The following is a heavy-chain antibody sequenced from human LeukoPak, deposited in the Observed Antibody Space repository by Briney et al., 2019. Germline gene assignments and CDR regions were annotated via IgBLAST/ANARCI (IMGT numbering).Heavy chain of an antibody. CDR3: ARHESSVVPSSFDY. V-gene: IGHV4-59*08. D-gene: IGHD2-2*01. CDR1: GGSISSYY. J-gene: IGHJ4*02. Sequence: SETLSLTCTVSGGSISSYYWSWSRQPPGKGLEWIGYIYYSGSTNYNPSLKSRVTISVDTSKNQFSLKLSSVTAADTAVYYCARHESSVVPSSFDYWGQGTLVTVSS. CDR2: IYYSGST.